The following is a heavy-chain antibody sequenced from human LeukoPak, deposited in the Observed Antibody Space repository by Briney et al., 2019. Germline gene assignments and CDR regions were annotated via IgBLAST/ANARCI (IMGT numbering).Heavy chain of an antibody. CDR1: GGSISSGGYY. CDR2: IYYSGST. CDR3: ARDSTYYYDSSGRRGFDY. D-gene: IGHD3-22*01. J-gene: IGHJ4*02. Sequence: SETLSLTCTVSGGSISSGGYYWSWIRQHPGKGLEWIGYIYYSGSTYYNPSLKSRVTISVDTSKNQFSLKLSSVTAADTAVYYCARDSTYYYDSSGRRGFDYWGQGTLVTVSS. V-gene: IGHV4-31*03.